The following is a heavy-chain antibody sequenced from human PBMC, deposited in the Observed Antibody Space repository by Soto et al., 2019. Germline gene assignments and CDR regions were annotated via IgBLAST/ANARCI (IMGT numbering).Heavy chain of an antibody. D-gene: IGHD6-6*01. V-gene: IGHV3-30*18. CDR1: GFTFSSYG. Sequence: GGSLRLSCAASGFTFSSYGMHWVRQAPGKGLEWVAVISYDGSNKYYADSVKGRFTISRDNSKNTLYLQMNSLRAEDTAVYYCAKEGGRSSSYYYGMDVWGQGTTVTVSS. CDR2: ISYDGSNK. J-gene: IGHJ6*02. CDR3: AKEGGRSSSYYYGMDV.